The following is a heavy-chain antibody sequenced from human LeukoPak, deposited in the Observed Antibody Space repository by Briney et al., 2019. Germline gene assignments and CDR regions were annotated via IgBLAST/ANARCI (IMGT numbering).Heavy chain of an antibody. V-gene: IGHV4-61*02. CDR1: GGSISSGSYY. CDR3: AREILYYFDY. J-gene: IGHJ4*02. Sequence: SETLSLTCTASGGSISSGSYYWSWIRQPAGKGLEWIGRIYTSGSTNYNPSLKSRVTISLDTSKNQFSLKLSSVTAADTAVYYSAREILYYFDYWGQGTLVTVSS. CDR2: IYTSGST.